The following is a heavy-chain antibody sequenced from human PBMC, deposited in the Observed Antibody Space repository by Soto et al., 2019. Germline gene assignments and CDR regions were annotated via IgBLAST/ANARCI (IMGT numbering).Heavy chain of an antibody. CDR2: IYYSGST. CDR1: GDSISVYY. V-gene: IGHV4-59*01. CDR3: ARENHWESETGYYFDY. Sequence: SETLSLTCTVSGDSISVYYWSWIRQPPGKGLEWIGYIYYSGSTTYNPSHKSRVTISVDTSKNQFSLKLTSVTAADTAVYYCARENHWESETGYYFDYWGQGALVTVS. J-gene: IGHJ4*02. D-gene: IGHD3-9*01.